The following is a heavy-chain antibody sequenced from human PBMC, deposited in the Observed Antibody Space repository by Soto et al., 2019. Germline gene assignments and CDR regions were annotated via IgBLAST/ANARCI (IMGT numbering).Heavy chain of an antibody. CDR2: ISYDGSNK. CDR3: AREGLRLHDY. J-gene: IGHJ4*02. V-gene: IGHV3-30-3*01. CDR1: GFTFSSYA. D-gene: IGHD2-15*01. Sequence: ESVGGVVQPGRSLRLSCAASGFTFSSYAMHWVRQAPGKGLEWVAVISYDGSNKYYADSVKGRFTISRDNSKNTLYLQMNSLRAEDTAVYYCAREGLRLHDYWGQGTLVTVSS.